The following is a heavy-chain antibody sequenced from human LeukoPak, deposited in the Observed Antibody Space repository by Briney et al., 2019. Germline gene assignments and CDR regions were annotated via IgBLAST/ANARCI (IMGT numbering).Heavy chain of an antibody. Sequence: SETLSLTCTVSGGSISSSSYYWGWIRQPPGKGLEWIGSIYYSGSTYYNPSLKSRVTISVDTSKNQFSLKLSSVTAADTAVYYCARLGYDCSGYIGLFDYWGQGTLVTVSS. V-gene: IGHV4-39*01. CDR1: GGSISSSSYY. CDR2: IYYSGST. D-gene: IGHD3-22*01. J-gene: IGHJ4*02. CDR3: ARLGYDCSGYIGLFDY.